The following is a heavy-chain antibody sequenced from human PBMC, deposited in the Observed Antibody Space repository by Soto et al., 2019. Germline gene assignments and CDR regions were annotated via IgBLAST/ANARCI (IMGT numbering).Heavy chain of an antibody. J-gene: IGHJ6*02. D-gene: IGHD1-1*01. CDR3: ARVTPGNNLYYFSGLDV. CDR1: GFTFDTYG. Sequence: QMHLVESGGGVAQPGRSLRLSCVASGFTFDTYGIHWVRQAPGKWLQWVALISYEGSNTYYADSVRGRFTISRDNSKNTLYLQINALRPDDTGVYYCARVTPGNNLYYFSGLDVWGRGTSVTVSS. CDR2: ISYEGSNT. V-gene: IGHV3-30-3*01.